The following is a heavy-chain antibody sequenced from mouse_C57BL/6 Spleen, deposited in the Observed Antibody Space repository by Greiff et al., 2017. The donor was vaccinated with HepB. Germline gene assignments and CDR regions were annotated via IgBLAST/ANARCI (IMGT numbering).Heavy chain of an antibody. CDR1: GFTFSDYY. Sequence: DVQLVESEGGLVQPGSSMKLSCTASGFTFSDYYMAWVRQVPEKGLEWVANINYDGSSTYYLDSLKSRFIISRDNAKNILYLQMSSLKSEDTATYYCARGDYDYDGYYAMDYWGQGTSVTVSS. CDR2: INYDGSST. V-gene: IGHV5-16*01. CDR3: ARGDYDYDGYYAMDY. D-gene: IGHD2-4*01. J-gene: IGHJ4*01.